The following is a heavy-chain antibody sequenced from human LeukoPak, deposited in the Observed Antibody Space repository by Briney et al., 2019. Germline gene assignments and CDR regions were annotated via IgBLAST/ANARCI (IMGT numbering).Heavy chain of an antibody. J-gene: IGHJ3*01. CDR1: GFTFSSYA. Sequence: PGGSLRLSCTASGFTFSSYAMNWVRQAPGKRLECVSAISGSAGTTYYYADSVKGRFTISRGNSKNTLYLQMNSLGAEDTALYYCARGSSNWYRNSFDLWGQGTMVTVSS. CDR3: ARGSSNWYRNSFDL. D-gene: IGHD6-13*01. CDR2: ISGSAGTT. V-gene: IGHV3-23*01.